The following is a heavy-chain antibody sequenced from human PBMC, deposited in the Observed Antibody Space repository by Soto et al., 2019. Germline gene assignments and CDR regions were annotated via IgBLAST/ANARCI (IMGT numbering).Heavy chain of an antibody. J-gene: IGHJ4*02. CDR1: GFTFSSYA. Sequence: EVQLLESGGGLVQPGGSLRLPCAASGFTFSSYAMSWVRQAPGKGLEWISAVSGSGGSTYYADSVKGRFTISRDNSKDTLYLQMNHLRAEDTAVYYCAKPPDYNWNDYWGQGTLVTVSS. D-gene: IGHD1-20*01. CDR2: VSGSGGST. CDR3: AKPPDYNWNDY. V-gene: IGHV3-23*01.